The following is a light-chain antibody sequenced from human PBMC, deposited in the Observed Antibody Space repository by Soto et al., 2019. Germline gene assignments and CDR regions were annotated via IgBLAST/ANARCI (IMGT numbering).Light chain of an antibody. Sequence: EIVLTQSPGTLSLSPGERATLSCRASQSVSSNNLAWYQQKPGQAPRLLIYGASSRATGIPDRFSGSGSGTDFTLAISRLKPEDFAVYYCQQYGSSPLTFGGGTKVEIK. CDR2: GAS. V-gene: IGKV3-20*01. CDR3: QQYGSSPLT. CDR1: QSVSSNN. J-gene: IGKJ4*01.